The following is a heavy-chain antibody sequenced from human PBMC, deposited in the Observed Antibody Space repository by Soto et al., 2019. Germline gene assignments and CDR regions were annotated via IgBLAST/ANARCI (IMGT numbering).Heavy chain of an antibody. D-gene: IGHD1-26*01. CDR3: ARVGSSTVGWELLPSDY. CDR2: INPSGGST. V-gene: IGHV1-46*01. CDR1: GYTFTSYY. J-gene: IGHJ4*02. Sequence: ASVKVSCKASGYTFTSYYMHWVRQAPGQGLEWMGIINPSGGSTSYAQKFQGRVTMTRDTSTSTVYMELSSLRSEDTAVYYCARVGSSTVGWELLPSDYWGQGTLVTVSS.